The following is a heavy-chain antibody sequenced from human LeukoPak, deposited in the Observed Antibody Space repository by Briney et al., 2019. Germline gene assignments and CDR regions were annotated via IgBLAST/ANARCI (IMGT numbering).Heavy chain of an antibody. CDR1: GFTFSSYG. V-gene: IGHV3-30*02. D-gene: IGHD3-9*01. Sequence: GGSLRLPCAASGFTFSSYGMHWVHQAPGKGLEWVAFIRYDGSNKYYADSVKGRFTISRDNSKNTLYLQMNSLRAEDTAVYYCAKDHDILTYWGQGTLVTVSS. CDR3: AKDHDILTY. J-gene: IGHJ4*02. CDR2: IRYDGSNK.